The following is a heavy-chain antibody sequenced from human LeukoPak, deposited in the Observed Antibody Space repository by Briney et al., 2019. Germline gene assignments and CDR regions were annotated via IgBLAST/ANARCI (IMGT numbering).Heavy chain of an antibody. CDR3: ARVDYGDYVDS. D-gene: IGHD4-17*01. CDR1: GFTFTSYW. CDR2: IKQDGSEK. V-gene: IGHV3-7*04. Sequence: GGSLRLSCAASGFTFTSYWMSWVRQVPEKGLEWVANIKQDGSEKYYVDSVKGRFTFSRDNAKNSLYLQMSSVRAEDTAVYYCARVDYGDYVDSWGQGTLVTVSS. J-gene: IGHJ4*02.